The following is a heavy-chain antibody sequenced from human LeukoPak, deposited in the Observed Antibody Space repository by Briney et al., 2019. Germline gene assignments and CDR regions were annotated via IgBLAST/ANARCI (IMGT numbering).Heavy chain of an antibody. CDR1: GSRFTSYW. V-gene: IGHV5-51*01. D-gene: IGHD2-8*01. Sequence: GESLKISCKGSGSRFTSYWIGWVRQMPGKGLEWMGIIYPGDSDTRYSPSFQGQVTISADKSISTAYLQWSSLKASDTAMYYCARQGVCTNGVCYTTFDYWGQGTLVTVSS. CDR3: ARQGVCTNGVCYTTFDY. CDR2: IYPGDSDT. J-gene: IGHJ4*02.